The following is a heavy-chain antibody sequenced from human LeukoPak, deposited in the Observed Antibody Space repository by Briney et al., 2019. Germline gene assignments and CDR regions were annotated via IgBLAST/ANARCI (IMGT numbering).Heavy chain of an antibody. J-gene: IGHJ5*02. V-gene: IGHV4-31*03. CDR3: ARAYCSSTSCYFPHWFDP. CDR2: IYYSGST. CDR1: GGSISSGGYY. D-gene: IGHD2-2*01. Sequence: SQTLSLTCTVSGGSISSGGYYWSWIRQHPGTGLEWIGYIYYSGSTYYNPSLKSRVTISVDTSKNQFSLKLSSVTAADTAVYYCARAYCSSTSCYFPHWFDPWGQGTLVTVSS.